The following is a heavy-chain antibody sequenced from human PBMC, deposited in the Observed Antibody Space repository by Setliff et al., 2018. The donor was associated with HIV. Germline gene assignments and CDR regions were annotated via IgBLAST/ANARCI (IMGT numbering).Heavy chain of an antibody. CDR2: INTDNGYT. CDR1: GYTFTYYP. CDR3: ARDLQYNYYYGMDV. J-gene: IGHJ6*02. D-gene: IGHD4-4*01. V-gene: IGHV1-3*04. Sequence: ASVKVSCKASGYTFTYYPMHWVRQAPGQRLEWMGWINTDNGYTKYSQKFQGRVTITTDESTSTAYMELSSLRSEDTAVYYCARDLQYNYYYGMDVWGQGTTVTVSS.